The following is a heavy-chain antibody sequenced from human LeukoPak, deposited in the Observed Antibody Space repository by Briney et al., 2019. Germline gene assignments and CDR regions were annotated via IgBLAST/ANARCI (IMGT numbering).Heavy chain of an antibody. CDR1: GYTFSNFG. J-gene: IGHJ4*02. CDR2: ISGNNDNP. CDR3: ARDGTSTDDY. V-gene: IGHV1-18*01. Sequence: ASMRVSCKTSGYTFSNFGINWVRQAPGQGLEWMGWISGNNDNPNYGQKFQGRFTVTTDSSTSTAYMELRSLTFDDTAVYYCARDGTSTDDYWGQGTLVTVSS. D-gene: IGHD2-2*01.